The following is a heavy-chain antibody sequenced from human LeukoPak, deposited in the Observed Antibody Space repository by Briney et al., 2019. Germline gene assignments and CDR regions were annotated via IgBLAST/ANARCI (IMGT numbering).Heavy chain of an antibody. Sequence: GGSLRLSCAASGFTSSSYGMHWVRQAPGKGLEWVAFIRYDGSNKYYADSVKGRFTISRDNSKNTLYLQMNSLRAEDTAVYYCASNILTGYYGFTGFDYWGQGTLVTVSS. CDR3: ASNILTGYYGFTGFDY. CDR2: IRYDGSNK. D-gene: IGHD3-9*01. J-gene: IGHJ4*02. V-gene: IGHV3-30*02. CDR1: GFTSSSYG.